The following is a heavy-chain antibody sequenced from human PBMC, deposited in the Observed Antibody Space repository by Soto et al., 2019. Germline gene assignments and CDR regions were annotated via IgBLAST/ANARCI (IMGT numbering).Heavy chain of an antibody. V-gene: IGHV3-23*01. CDR2: LPEIGTNT. D-gene: IGHD1-26*01. Sequence: EVQLLESGGGLVQPGGSLRLSCAASGFTFSNYGMSWVRQAPGKGLGWVSALPEIGTNTYYADSVKGRFTISRDNSKNTLFLQINNLRAGDTAVYYCAKKSGVGATCYFDYWGQGTLVTVSS. CDR1: GFTFSNYG. CDR3: AKKSGVGATCYFDY. J-gene: IGHJ4*02.